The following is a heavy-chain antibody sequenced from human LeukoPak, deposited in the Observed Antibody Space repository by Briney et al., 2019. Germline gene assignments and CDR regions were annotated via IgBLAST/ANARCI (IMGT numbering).Heavy chain of an antibody. Sequence: ASVKVSCKASGYTFTGYYMHWVRQAPGQGLEWMGRINPNSGGTNYAQKFQGRVTMTEDTSTDTAYMELSSLRSEDTAVYYCAASSWYGRYNWFDPWGQGTLVTVSS. D-gene: IGHD6-13*01. V-gene: IGHV1-2*06. CDR3: AASSWYGRYNWFDP. CDR1: GYTFTGYY. J-gene: IGHJ5*02. CDR2: INPNSGGT.